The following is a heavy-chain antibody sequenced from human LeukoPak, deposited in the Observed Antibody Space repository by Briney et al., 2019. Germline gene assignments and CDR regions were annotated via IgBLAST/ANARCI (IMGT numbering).Heavy chain of an antibody. J-gene: IGHJ5*02. CDR3: TREVVLVVAPTPLFWFDT. V-gene: IGHV3-15*01. CDR1: GFTFSDAW. Sequence: GGSLRLSCAASGFTFSDAWMTWVRQAPGKGLEWVGRIKSKGDAETTDYAAPVKGRFSISRDDSKNTLYLQMNSLKSEDTAVYYCTREVVLVVAPTPLFWFDTWGQGALVTVSS. CDR2: IKSKGDAETT. D-gene: IGHD2-15*01.